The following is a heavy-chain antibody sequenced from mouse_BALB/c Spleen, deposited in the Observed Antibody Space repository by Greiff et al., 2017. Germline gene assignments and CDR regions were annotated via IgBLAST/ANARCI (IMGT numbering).Heavy chain of an antibody. CDR3: ARRTTDYYAMDY. J-gene: IGHJ4*01. D-gene: IGHD1-1*01. CDR1: GFTFSSYG. Sequence: EVKLVESGGDLVKPGGSLKLSCAASGFTFSSYGMSWVRQTPDKRLEWVATISSGGSYTYYPDSVKGRYTISRDNAKNTLYLQMSSLKSEDTAMYYCARRTTDYYAMDYWGQGTSVTVSS. CDR2: ISSGGSYT. V-gene: IGHV5-6*02.